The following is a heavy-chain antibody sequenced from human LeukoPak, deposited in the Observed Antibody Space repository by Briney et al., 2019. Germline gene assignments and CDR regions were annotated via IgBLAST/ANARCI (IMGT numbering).Heavy chain of an antibody. J-gene: IGHJ5*02. D-gene: IGHD3-3*01. CDR3: ARRIYDFWSGSDTNWFDP. CDR1: GYIFTSYW. V-gene: IGHV5-51*01. CDR2: IYPGDSDT. Sequence: GESLKISCKGSGYIFTSYWIGWVRQMPGKGLEWMGIIYPGDSDTRYSPSFQGQVTISADKSISTAYLQWSSLKASDTAMYYCARRIYDFWSGSDTNWFDPWGQGTLVTVSS.